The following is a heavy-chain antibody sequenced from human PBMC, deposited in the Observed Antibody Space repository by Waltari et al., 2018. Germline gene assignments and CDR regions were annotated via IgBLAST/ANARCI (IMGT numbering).Heavy chain of an antibody. CDR2: NIPILGIA. CDR3: ARGRYFDWLVQRHYYYYMDV. V-gene: IGHV1-69*10. Sequence: QVQLVQSGAEVKKPGSSVKVSCKASGGTFSSYAISWVRQAPGQGLEWMGGNIPILGIANYAQKFQGRVTITADKSTSTAYMELSSLRSEDTAVYYCARGRYFDWLVQRHYYYYMDVWGKGTTVTVSS. D-gene: IGHD3-9*01. J-gene: IGHJ6*03. CDR1: GGTFSSYA.